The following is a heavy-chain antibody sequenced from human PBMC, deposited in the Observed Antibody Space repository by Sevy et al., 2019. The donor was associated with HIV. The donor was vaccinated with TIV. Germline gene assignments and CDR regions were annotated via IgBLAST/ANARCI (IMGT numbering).Heavy chain of an antibody. J-gene: IGHJ4*02. V-gene: IGHV1-46*03. CDR2: INPSGGST. CDR1: GYTVTSYY. D-gene: IGHD6-19*01. CDR3: ARDPGDTDLYSSGWYYFDY. Sequence: ASVKVSCKASGYTVTSYYMHWVRQAPGQGLEWMGIINPSGGSTSYAQKFQGRVTMTRDTSTSTVYMELSSLRSEDTAVYYCARDPGDTDLYSSGWYYFDYWGQGTLVTVSS.